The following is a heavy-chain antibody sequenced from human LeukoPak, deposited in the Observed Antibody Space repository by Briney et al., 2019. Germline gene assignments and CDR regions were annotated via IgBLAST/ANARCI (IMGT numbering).Heavy chain of an antibody. J-gene: IGHJ4*02. D-gene: IGHD6-19*01. CDR3: ASCCSDSSGWTFDY. V-gene: IGHV3-30-3*01. CDR2: ISYDGSNK. CDR1: GFTFSGYP. Sequence: PGKSLRLSCAASGFTFSGYPIHWVRQAPGKGLEWVAVISYDGSNKYYADSVKGRFTISRDNSKNTLYLQMNSLRAEDTAVYYCASCCSDSSGWTFDYWGQGTLVTVSS.